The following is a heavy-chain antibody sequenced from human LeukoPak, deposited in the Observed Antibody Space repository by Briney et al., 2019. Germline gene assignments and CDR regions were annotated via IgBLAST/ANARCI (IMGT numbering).Heavy chain of an antibody. CDR3: AGASRGYSYGARLRY. CDR2: IYYSGST. D-gene: IGHD5-18*01. V-gene: IGHV4-59*01. Sequence: PSETLSLTCTVSGGSISSYYLSWIRQPRGKGLEWIGYIYYSGSTNYNPSLKSRVTISVDTSKNQFSLKLSSVTAAVMAVYYCAGASRGYSYGARLRYWGQGTLVTVSS. J-gene: IGHJ4*02. CDR1: GGSISSYY.